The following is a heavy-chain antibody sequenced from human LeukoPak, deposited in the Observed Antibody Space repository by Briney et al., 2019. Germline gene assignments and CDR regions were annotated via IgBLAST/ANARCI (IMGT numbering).Heavy chain of an antibody. CDR3: VKGSRYSGYNYPDH. Sequence: GGSLRLSCSVSGFTFSTYAFHSVRQAPGKGLEYVSGISSDGGSTYYADSVKGRFSISRDNSKNTMYFQMSSLRAEDTAVYYCVKGSRYSGYNYPDHWGQGALVTVSS. V-gene: IGHV3-64D*06. D-gene: IGHD5-12*01. CDR1: GFTFSTYA. CDR2: ISSDGGST. J-gene: IGHJ4*02.